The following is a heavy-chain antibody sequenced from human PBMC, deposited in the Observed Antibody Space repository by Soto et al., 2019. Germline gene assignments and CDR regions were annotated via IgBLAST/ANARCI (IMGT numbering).Heavy chain of an antibody. Sequence: VQLVQSGAEVKEPGASVKASCKASGYTFTTYYIHWVRQAPGQGLEWMGMIDPAGGSTSYAQKFQGRVTMTRDTSTSTAYMELSSLRSEDTAVYYCARNVNSGLDYWGQGTLVTISS. V-gene: IGHV1-46*01. CDR2: IDPAGGST. CDR1: GYTFTTYY. CDR3: ARNVNSGLDY. D-gene: IGHD1-26*01. J-gene: IGHJ4*02.